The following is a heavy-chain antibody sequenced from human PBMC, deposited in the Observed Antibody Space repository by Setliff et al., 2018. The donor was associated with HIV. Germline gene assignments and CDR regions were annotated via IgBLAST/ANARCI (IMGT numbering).Heavy chain of an antibody. J-gene: IGHJ3*02. CDR1: GGSLSGYY. Sequence: SETLSLTCAVYGGSLSGYYWRWIRQPPGKGLEWIGDVSHTGSTNYNPSLKSRITISADTPKNQFSLKLNSMTAADTAVYYCATEGGPSRDDVFYIWGLGTKVTVSS. CDR2: VSHTGST. V-gene: IGHV4-34*01. CDR3: ATEGGPSRDDVFYI. D-gene: IGHD2-15*01.